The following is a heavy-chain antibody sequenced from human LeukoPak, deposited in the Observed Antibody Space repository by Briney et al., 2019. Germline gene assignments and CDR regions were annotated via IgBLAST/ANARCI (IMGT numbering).Heavy chain of an antibody. D-gene: IGHD4-17*01. CDR2: IYSTGST. CDR3: ARGTTEYIYYFEH. Sequence: PSETLSLTCSVSGGSISGHYWSWVRQPAGKGLEDLGRIYSTGSTHYNPSLESRVTMSVDTSKNQFSLRLSPVTAADTAVYYCARGTTEYIYYFEHWGQGTLVTASS. V-gene: IGHV4-4*07. J-gene: IGHJ4*02. CDR1: GGSISGHY.